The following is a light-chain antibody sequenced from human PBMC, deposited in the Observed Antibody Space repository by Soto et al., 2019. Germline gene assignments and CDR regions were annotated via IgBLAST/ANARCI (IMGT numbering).Light chain of an antibody. Sequence: QSVLTQPASVSGSPGQSITISCTGTSSDVGGYNYVSWYQQNPGKAPKLMIHEVSNRPSGISNRFSGSKSGNTASLTISGLQAEDEADYYCSSYTSSSALFVFGTGTKLTVL. CDR3: SSYTSSSALFV. CDR2: EVS. V-gene: IGLV2-14*01. CDR1: SSDVGGYNY. J-gene: IGLJ1*01.